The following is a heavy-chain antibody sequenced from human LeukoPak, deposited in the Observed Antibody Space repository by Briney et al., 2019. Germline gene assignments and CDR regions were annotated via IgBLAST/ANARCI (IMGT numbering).Heavy chain of an antibody. D-gene: IGHD2-15*01. Sequence: ASVKVSCKASGYTLTGYYMHWVRQAPGQGLEWMGWINPNSGGTNYAQKFQGRVTMTRDTSISTAYMELSRLRSDDTAVYYCAREHIVVVVAAGPFDIWGQGTMVTVSS. CDR2: INPNSGGT. CDR1: GYTLTGYY. V-gene: IGHV1-2*02. CDR3: AREHIVVVVAAGPFDI. J-gene: IGHJ3*02.